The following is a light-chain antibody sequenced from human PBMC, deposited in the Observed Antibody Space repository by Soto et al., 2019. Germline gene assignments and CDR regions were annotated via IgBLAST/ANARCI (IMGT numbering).Light chain of an antibody. Sequence: EIGFTQSPATLSLSPGERATRSCRASQSVSSYLAWYQQKPGQAPRLLIYGASSRATGIPDRFSGSGSGTDFTLSISRLEPEDFAMYYCQQSGSLPFTFGEGTRLEI. J-gene: IGKJ4*01. V-gene: IGKV3-20*01. CDR2: GAS. CDR3: QQSGSLPFT. CDR1: QSVSSY.